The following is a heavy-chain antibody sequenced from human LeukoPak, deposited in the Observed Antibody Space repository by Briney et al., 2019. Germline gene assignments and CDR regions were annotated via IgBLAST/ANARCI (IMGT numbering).Heavy chain of an antibody. CDR1: GGSISSCY. V-gene: IGHV4-59*01. J-gene: IGHJ4*02. Sequence: SETLSLTCTVSGGSISSCYWSWIRQPPGKGLEWIGYIYYSGSTNYNPSLRSRVTISVDTSKNQFSLKLSSVTAADTAVYYCASGIAAATFDYWGQGTLVTVSS. CDR3: ASGIAAATFDY. D-gene: IGHD6-13*01. CDR2: IYYSGST.